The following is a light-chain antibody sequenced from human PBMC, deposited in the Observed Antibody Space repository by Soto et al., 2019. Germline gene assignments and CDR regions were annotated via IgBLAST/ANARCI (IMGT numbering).Light chain of an antibody. CDR1: RFVSNYY. V-gene: IGKV3-20*01. J-gene: IGKJ3*01. CDR2: AAS. Sequence: DIVLTQSPGTLSLSPGDRATLSCRTSRFVSNYYVAWYQQRPGQAPRLLIYAASSRATDIPDRFSGSGSGTDFTLTISRREPEDFEVYYCHHYADSPPVFTFGPGTKVEI. CDR3: HHYADSPPVFT.